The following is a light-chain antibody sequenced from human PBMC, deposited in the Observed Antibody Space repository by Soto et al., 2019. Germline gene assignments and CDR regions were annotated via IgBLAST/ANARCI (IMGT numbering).Light chain of an antibody. CDR1: SSDVDGYNY. CDR3: SSYTSSGTFV. J-gene: IGLJ1*01. CDR2: EVT. V-gene: IGLV2-14*01. Sequence: QSVLTQPASVSGSPGQSITISCTGTSSDVDGYNYVSWYQQHPGKAPKLMIYEVTSRPSGVSNRFSGSKSVNTASLTISGLQAEDEADYYCSSYTSSGTFVFGTGTKLTVL.